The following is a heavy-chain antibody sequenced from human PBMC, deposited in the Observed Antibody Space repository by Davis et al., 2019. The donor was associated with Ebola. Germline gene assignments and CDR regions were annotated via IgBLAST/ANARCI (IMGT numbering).Heavy chain of an antibody. V-gene: IGHV3-30*18. CDR1: GFTFSNYG. J-gene: IGHJ4*02. Sequence: GESLKISCVASGFTFSNYGMHWVRQAPGKGLEWVAVISYDGSNKYYADSVKGRFTISRDNSKNTLYLQMNSLRAEDTAVYYCAKDVYAVRRPSDYWGQGTLVTVSS. D-gene: IGHD2/OR15-2a*01. CDR3: AKDVYAVRRPSDY. CDR2: ISYDGSNK.